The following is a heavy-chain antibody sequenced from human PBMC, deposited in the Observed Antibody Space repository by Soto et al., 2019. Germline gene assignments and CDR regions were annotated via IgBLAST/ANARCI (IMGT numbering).Heavy chain of an antibody. CDR3: ARDSGVNTFDY. D-gene: IGHD6-13*01. CDR1: GYTFTSYY. Sequence: ASVKVSCKASGYTFTSYYMHWVRQAPGQGLEWMGIISPSGGSTSYAQKFQGRVTMTRDTSTSTVYMELSSLRSEDTAVYYCARDSGVNTFDYWGQGTLVTVSS. V-gene: IGHV1-46*01. J-gene: IGHJ4*02. CDR2: ISPSGGST.